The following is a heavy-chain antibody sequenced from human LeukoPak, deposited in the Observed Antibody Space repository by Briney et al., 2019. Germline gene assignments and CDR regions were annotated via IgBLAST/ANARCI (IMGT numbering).Heavy chain of an antibody. J-gene: IGHJ4*02. CDR1: GGSFSSSSYY. CDR2: IYYSGST. CDR3: ASSGSYPYPFDY. D-gene: IGHD3-10*01. Sequence: SETLSLTCTVSGGSFSSSSYYWGWIRQPPGKGLEWIGSIYYSGSTYYNPSLKSRVTTSVDTSKNQFSLKLSSVTAADTAVYYCASSGSYPYPFDYWGQGTLVTVSS. V-gene: IGHV4-39*07.